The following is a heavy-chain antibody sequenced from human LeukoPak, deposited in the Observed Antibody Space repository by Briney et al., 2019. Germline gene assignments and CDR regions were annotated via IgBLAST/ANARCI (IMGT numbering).Heavy chain of an antibody. CDR3: ARDAYYDSSGYFNDTFDI. V-gene: IGHV4-59*01. Sequence: PSETLSLTCTVSGASISSSYWSWIRQPPGKGLEWIGHISDSGDTDYNPSLKSRITISVDTPKKQLSLRLGSVTAADTALYYCARDAYYDSSGYFNDTFDIWGQGTMVTVSS. CDR1: GASISSSY. J-gene: IGHJ3*02. D-gene: IGHD3-22*01. CDR2: ISDSGDT.